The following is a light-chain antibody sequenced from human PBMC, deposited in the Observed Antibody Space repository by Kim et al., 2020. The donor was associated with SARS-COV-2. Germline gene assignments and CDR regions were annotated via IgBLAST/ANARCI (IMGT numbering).Light chain of an antibody. J-gene: IGLJ3*02. CDR1: KLGDKY. Sequence: SYELTQPPSVSVSPGQTASITCSGDKLGDKYACWYQQKPGQSPVLVIYQDSKRPSGIPERSSGSNSGNTATLTISGTQAMDEADYYCQAWDSSTEVFGGGTQLTVL. CDR3: QAWDSSTEV. CDR2: QDS. V-gene: IGLV3-1*01.